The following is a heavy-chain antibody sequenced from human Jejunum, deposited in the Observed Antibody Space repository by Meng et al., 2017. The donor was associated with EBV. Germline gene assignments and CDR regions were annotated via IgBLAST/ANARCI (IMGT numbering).Heavy chain of an antibody. Sequence: QVQLVEFGGGLVKPGGSLRLSCAASGFTFSDHYMRWIRQAAGKGLEWVSYADSVKGRFTISRDNAKNSMCLQMSGLRAEDTAVYYCVRDGDRWNFDYWGQGTLVTVSS. CDR3: VRDGDRWNFDY. D-gene: IGHD7-27*01. V-gene: IGHV3-11*01. J-gene: IGHJ4*02. CDR1: GFTFSDHY.